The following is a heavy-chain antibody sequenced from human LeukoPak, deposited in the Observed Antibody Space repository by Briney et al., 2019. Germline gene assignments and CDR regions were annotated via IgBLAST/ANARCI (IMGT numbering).Heavy chain of an antibody. CDR3: VRGVADSYGQFDN. CDR2: INWNSGSI. CDR1: GFTFDDYA. J-gene: IGHJ4*02. D-gene: IGHD3-10*01. Sequence: GGSLRLSCAASGFTFDDYAMHWVRQAPGKGLEWVSGINWNSGSIDSADSVKGRFTISRDNAVNSLYLQMNSLRAEDTAVYYCVRGVADSYGQFDNWGQGTLVTVSS. V-gene: IGHV3-9*01.